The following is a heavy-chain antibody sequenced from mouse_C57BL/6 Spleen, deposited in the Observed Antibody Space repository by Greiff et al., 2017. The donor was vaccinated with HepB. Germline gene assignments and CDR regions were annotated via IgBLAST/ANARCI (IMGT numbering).Heavy chain of an antibody. J-gene: IGHJ1*03. CDR2: IYPSDSET. Sequence: QVQLQQSGAELVRPGSSVKLSCKASGYTFTSYWMDWVKQRPGQGLEWIGNIYPSDSETHYNQKFKDKATLTVDKSSSTAYMQLSSLTSEDSAVYYCARFYYSNYVGYFDVWGTGTTVTVSS. V-gene: IGHV1-61*01. D-gene: IGHD2-5*01. CDR3: ARFYYSNYVGYFDV. CDR1: GYTFTSYW.